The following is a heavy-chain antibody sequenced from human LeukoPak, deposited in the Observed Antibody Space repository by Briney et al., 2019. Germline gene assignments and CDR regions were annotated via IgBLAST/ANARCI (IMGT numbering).Heavy chain of an antibody. D-gene: IGHD2-21*02. CDR2: LYTNDNT. J-gene: IGHJ6*03. CDR1: GGSITSGRYY. Sequence: SETLSLTCSVSGGSITSGRYYWTWIRQPAGKGLEWIGRLYTNDNTNYDPSLESRVSIAVDTSKSQFYLQLTSVTAADTAVYFCARGVVTDDYYMDVWGKGVTVIVSS. V-gene: IGHV4-61*02. CDR3: ARGVVTDDYYMDV.